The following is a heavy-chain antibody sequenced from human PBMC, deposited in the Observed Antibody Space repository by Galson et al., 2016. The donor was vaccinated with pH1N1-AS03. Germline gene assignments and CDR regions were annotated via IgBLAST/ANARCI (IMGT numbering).Heavy chain of an antibody. CDR3: AKRYGYYFDY. CDR1: GYSFTNYW. J-gene: IGHJ4*02. V-gene: IGHV5-51*01. Sequence: QSGAEVKKPGESLKISCQGSGYSFTNYWIGWARQMPGKGLEWMGIIYLDDSDTRYSLSFQGQVTISADKSITTAYLQWTSLKASDTAIYYCAKRYGYYFDYWGQGTPVTVSS. D-gene: IGHD2-15*01. CDR2: IYLDDSDT.